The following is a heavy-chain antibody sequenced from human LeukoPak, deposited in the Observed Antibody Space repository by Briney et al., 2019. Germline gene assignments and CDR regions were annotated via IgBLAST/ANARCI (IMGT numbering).Heavy chain of an antibody. Sequence: GESLKISCEGSGYRFTKYWIGWVRQMPGKGLEWMGIIYPGDSDTTYSPAFQGQVTISVDKSTSTAYLQWSSLKASDTAIYYCLRQFSTSAGPDYWGQGTLVTVSS. J-gene: IGHJ4*02. CDR2: IYPGDSDT. D-gene: IGHD2-2*01. CDR3: LRQFSTSAGPDY. V-gene: IGHV5-51*01. CDR1: GYRFTKYW.